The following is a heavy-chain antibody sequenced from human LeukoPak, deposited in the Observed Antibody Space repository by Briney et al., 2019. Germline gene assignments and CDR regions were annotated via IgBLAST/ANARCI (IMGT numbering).Heavy chain of an antibody. V-gene: IGHV1-69*05. D-gene: IGHD2-2*01. CDR1: GGTFHSYA. J-gene: IGHJ4*02. CDR3: SFDCSSTSCYQDY. CDR2: IVPIFGTA. Sequence: SVKVSCKASGGTFHSYAISWVRQAPGQGLEWMGGIVPIFGTANYAQKFQGRVTITTDESTSTAYMELSSLRSEDTAVYYCSFDCSSTSCYQDYWGQGTLVNVSS.